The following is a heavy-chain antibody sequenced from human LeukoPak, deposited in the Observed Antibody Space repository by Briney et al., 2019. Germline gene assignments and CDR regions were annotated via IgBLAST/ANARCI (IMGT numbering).Heavy chain of an antibody. J-gene: IGHJ4*02. CDR2: ISSSSSYI. CDR1: GFTFSSYS. CDR3: ARVDCSGGSCYSDY. D-gene: IGHD2-15*01. V-gene: IGHV3-21*01. Sequence: GGSLRLSCAASGFTFSSYSMNWVRQAPGKGLEWVSSISSSSSYIYYADSVKGRFTIPRDNAKNSLYLQMNSLRAEDTAVYYCARVDCSGGSCYSDYWGQGTLVTVSS.